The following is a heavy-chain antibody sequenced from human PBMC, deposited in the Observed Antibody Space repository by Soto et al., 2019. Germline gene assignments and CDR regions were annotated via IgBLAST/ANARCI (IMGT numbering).Heavy chain of an antibody. D-gene: IGHD3-10*01. CDR2: IMPIFRTP. Sequence: QVQLEQSGAEVKKPGSSVKVSCKASGGTFSNSAISWVRQAPGQGLEWMGGIMPIFRTPDYAQKFQGRVTITADESTSTVYMELSGLKYDDTAVYYCARDKDRQQLGGNYYYILDVWGQGTTVTVSS. J-gene: IGHJ6*02. V-gene: IGHV1-69*12. CDR1: GGTFSNSA. CDR3: ARDKDRQQLGGNYYYILDV.